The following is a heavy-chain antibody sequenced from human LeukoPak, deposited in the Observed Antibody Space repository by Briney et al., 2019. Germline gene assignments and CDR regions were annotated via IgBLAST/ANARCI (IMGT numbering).Heavy chain of an antibody. CDR1: GFTFDDYA. V-gene: IGHV3-9*01. CDR3: AKDMWQWLSCPDI. J-gene: IGHJ3*02. Sequence: GRSLRLSCAASGFTFDDYAMHWVRQAPGTGLEWVSGISWNGGSIGYADSVKGRFTISRDNAKNSLYLQMNSLRAEDTALYYCAKDMWQWLSCPDIWGQGTMVTVSS. D-gene: IGHD3-22*01. CDR2: ISWNGGSI.